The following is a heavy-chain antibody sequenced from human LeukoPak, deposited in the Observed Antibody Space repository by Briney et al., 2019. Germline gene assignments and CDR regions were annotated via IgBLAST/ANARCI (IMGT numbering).Heavy chain of an antibody. J-gene: IGHJ4*02. V-gene: IGHV3-7*03. CDR3: AKGRRAPLVGTITKSWIDY. D-gene: IGHD1-7*01. CDR2: IKKDGSEK. Sequence: GGSLRLSCAASGFTFSSYSMNWVRQAPGKGLEWVANIKKDGSEKYYVDSVKGRFTISRDNAKTSLYLQMNSLRAEDTAVYYCAKGRRAPLVGTITKSWIDYWGQGTLVTVSS. CDR1: GFTFSSYS.